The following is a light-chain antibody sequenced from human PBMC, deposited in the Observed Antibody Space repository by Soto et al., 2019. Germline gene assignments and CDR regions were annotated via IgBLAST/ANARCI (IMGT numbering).Light chain of an antibody. V-gene: IGLV2-8*01. CDR1: SSDVGNYKY. J-gene: IGLJ3*02. CDR3: SSYAGSNLGV. Sequence: QSALTQSPSASGSPGQSVTISCTGTSSDVGNYKYVSWYQQHPGKAPKLMIYEVSKRPSGVPDRVSGSKSGNTASLTVSWLRVEDEADYYCSSYAGSNLGVFGGGTKLTVL. CDR2: EVS.